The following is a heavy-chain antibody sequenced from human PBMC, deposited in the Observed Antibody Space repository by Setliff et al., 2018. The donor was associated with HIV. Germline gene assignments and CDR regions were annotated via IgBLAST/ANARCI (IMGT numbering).Heavy chain of an antibody. CDR2: ISTYNGTA. J-gene: IGHJ4*02. Sequence: ASVKVSCKASGYTFTSYGISWVRQAPGQGLEWMGWISTYNGTANYAQKFQGRVTITADKSTSTAYMELSSLRSEDTAVYYCARTYDSSGGDFDYWGQGTLVTVSS. D-gene: IGHD3-22*01. V-gene: IGHV1-18*04. CDR1: GYTFTSYG. CDR3: ARTYDSSGGDFDY.